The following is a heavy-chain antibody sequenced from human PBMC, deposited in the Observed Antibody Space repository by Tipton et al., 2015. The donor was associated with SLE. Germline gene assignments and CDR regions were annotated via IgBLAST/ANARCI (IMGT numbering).Heavy chain of an antibody. J-gene: IGHJ4*02. CDR1: GASIRSDSYY. CDR2: IYKTGNT. V-gene: IGHV4-61*09. D-gene: IGHD6-19*01. CDR3: ARDGYSSGREGDFDY. Sequence: TLSLTCSVSGASIRSDSYYWSWIRQPAGKGLEWIGHIYKTGNTNYNPSLRSRVTISVDTSKNQFSLSLSSMTAADTAVYYCARDGYSSGREGDFDYWGQGALVTVSS.